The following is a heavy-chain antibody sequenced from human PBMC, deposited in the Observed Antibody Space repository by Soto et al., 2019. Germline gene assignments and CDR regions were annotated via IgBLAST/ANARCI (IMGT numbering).Heavy chain of an antibody. CDR2: IIPIFGTA. CDR3: ASSITGTATYYYYYYGMDV. D-gene: IGHD1-7*01. V-gene: IGHV1-69*01. CDR1: GGTFSSYA. Sequence: QVQLVQSGAEVKKPGSSVKVSCKASGGTFSSYAISWVRQAPGQGLEWMGGIIPIFGTANYAQKFQGRVTITADESTSTAYMELSSPRSEDTAVYYCASSITGTATYYYYYYGMDVWGQGTTVTVSS. J-gene: IGHJ6*02.